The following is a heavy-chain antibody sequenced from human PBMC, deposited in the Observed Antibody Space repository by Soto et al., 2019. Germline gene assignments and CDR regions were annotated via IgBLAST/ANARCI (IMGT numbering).Heavy chain of an antibody. CDR1: GYSFTSYW. J-gene: IGHJ4*02. Sequence: PGESLKISCKGFGYSFTSYWIGWVRQMPGKGLEWMGSIDPSNSNTSYSPSFQGHVTISADKSISTAYLQWSSLKASDTAMYYCARRPFSSRGYYSNFDYWGQGTLVTVSS. CDR2: IDPSNSNT. CDR3: ARRPFSSRGYYSNFDY. V-gene: IGHV5-10-1*01. D-gene: IGHD3-22*01.